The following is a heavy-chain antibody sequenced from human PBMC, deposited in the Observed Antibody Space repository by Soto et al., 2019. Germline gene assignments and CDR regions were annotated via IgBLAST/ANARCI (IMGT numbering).Heavy chain of an antibody. CDR3: ARVYCGGTSCYTLYYYYGMDV. D-gene: IGHD2-2*02. CDR1: GYTFTSYG. V-gene: IGHV1-18*04. CDR2: ISAYNGNT. Sequence: ASVKVSCKASGYTFTSYGISWVRQAPGQGLEWMGWISAYNGNTNYAQKLQGRVTMTTDTSTSTAYMELGSLRPDDTAVYYCARVYCGGTSCYTLYYYYGMDVWGQGTTVTVSS. J-gene: IGHJ6*02.